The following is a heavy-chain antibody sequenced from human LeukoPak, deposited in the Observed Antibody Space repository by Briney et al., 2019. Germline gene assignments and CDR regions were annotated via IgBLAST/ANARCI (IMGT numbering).Heavy chain of an antibody. CDR3: AKEARDYYGSGSYPPWFDP. V-gene: IGHV3-30*02. CDR1: GFSFNSYG. J-gene: IGHJ5*02. D-gene: IGHD3-10*01. CDR2: IWYDGSNK. Sequence: GGSLRLSCAASGFSFNSYGMHWVRQAPGKGLEWVAVIWYDGSNKYYADSVKGRFTISRDNSKNTLYLQMNSLRAEDTAVYYCAKEARDYYGSGSYPPWFDPWGQGTLVTVSS.